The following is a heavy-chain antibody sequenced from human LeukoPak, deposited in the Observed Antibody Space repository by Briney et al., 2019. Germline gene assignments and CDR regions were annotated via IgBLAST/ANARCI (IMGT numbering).Heavy chain of an antibody. CDR3: AAGRPDYYGDVSAFDI. D-gene: IGHD4-17*01. CDR2: INSYNGNT. CDR1: GYTFTSYG. V-gene: IGHV1-18*01. Sequence: GASVKVSCKASGYTFTSYGFTWVRQAPGQGLEWMGWINSYNGNTQYAPKFKGRVTTTIDTSTSTAYMELRSLGSDDTAVYYCAAGRPDYYGDVSAFDIWGQGTMVTVSS. J-gene: IGHJ3*02.